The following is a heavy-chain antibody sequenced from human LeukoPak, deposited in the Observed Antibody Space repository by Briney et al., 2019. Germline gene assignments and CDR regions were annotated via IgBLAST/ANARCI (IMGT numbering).Heavy chain of an antibody. J-gene: IGHJ4*02. CDR3: AHSWTYYYGSGSYFAVDYFDY. V-gene: IGHV2-5*02. Sequence: SGPTLVNATQTLTLTCTFSGFSLSKIGVRVGWMRQPPGKALEGLALISSGDDERYSPSLKSRLTITKDTSKNQVFLTMTNMDPVDTATYYCAHSWTYYYGSGSYFAVDYFDYWGQRTLVTVSS. CDR2: ISSGDDE. CDR1: GFSLSKIGVR. D-gene: IGHD3-10*01.